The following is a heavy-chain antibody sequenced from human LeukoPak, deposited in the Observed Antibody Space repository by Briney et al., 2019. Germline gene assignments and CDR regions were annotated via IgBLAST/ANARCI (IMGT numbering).Heavy chain of an antibody. J-gene: IGHJ3*01. V-gene: IGHV4-59*12. CDR2: IYYSGST. Sequence: KPSETLSLTCTVSGGSISTYFWSWIRQPPGKGLEWIGYIYYSGSTNYNPSLKSRLIISVDTSQNQFSLKLSSVTAADTAVYYCARESVSQDGLFDLWGQGTMVTVSS. D-gene: IGHD5-24*01. CDR1: GGSISTYF. CDR3: ARESVSQDGLFDL.